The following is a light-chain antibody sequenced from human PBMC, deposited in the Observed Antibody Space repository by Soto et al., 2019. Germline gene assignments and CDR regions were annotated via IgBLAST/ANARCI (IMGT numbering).Light chain of an antibody. V-gene: IGLV1-40*01. Sequence: SVLTQPPSVSGAPGQTVTIACTGSSSNIGAGFDVHWYQQLPGTAPKLLIYANRNRPSGVPDRFSASKSGTSASLAITGLQAEDEADYYCQSYDSSLSASYVFGTGTKVTVL. CDR2: ANR. CDR1: SSNIGAGFD. CDR3: QSYDSSLSASYV. J-gene: IGLJ1*01.